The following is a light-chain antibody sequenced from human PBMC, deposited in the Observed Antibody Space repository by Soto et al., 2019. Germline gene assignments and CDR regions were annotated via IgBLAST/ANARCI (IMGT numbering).Light chain of an antibody. V-gene: IGLV1-51*02. CDR3: GTWDSSLSAGV. J-gene: IGLJ3*02. CDR2: ENN. CDR1: SSNIGNNY. Sequence: QSVLTQPPSVSAAPGQKVTIPCSGSSSNIGNNYVSWYQQLPGTAPKLLIYENNKRPSGIPDRFSGSKSGTSATLGITGLQTGDEADYYCGTWDSSLSAGVFGGGTQLTVL.